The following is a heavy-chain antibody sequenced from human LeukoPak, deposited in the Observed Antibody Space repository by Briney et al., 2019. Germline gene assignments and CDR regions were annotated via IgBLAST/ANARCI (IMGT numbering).Heavy chain of an antibody. CDR2: IYYSGST. CDR3: ARLYDSSGYLYFDY. V-gene: IGHV4-39*01. D-gene: IGHD3-22*01. J-gene: IGHJ4*02. Sequence: NPSETLSLTCTVSGDSISSSSYYWGWIRQPPGKGLEWIGSIYYSGSTYYNLSLKSRVTISVDTSKNQFSLKLSSVTAADTAVYYCARLYDSSGYLYFDYWGQGTLVTVSS. CDR1: GDSISSSSYY.